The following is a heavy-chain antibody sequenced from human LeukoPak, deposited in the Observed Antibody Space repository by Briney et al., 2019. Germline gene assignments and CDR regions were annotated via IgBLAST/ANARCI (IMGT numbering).Heavy chain of an antibody. CDR2: ISSSSSYI. Sequence: PGGSLRLSCAASGFTFSSYSMNWVRQAPGKGLEWVSSISSSSSYIYYADSVKGRFTISRDNAKNSLYLQMNSLRAEDTAVYYCARDSLRRTYYYDSSGYYGYWGQGTLVTVSS. D-gene: IGHD3-22*01. CDR1: GFTFSSYS. V-gene: IGHV3-21*01. J-gene: IGHJ4*02. CDR3: ARDSLRRTYYYDSSGYYGY.